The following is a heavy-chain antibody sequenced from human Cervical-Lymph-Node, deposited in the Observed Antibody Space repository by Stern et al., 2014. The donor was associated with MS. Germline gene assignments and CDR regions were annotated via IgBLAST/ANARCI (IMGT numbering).Heavy chain of an antibody. V-gene: IGHV4-31*03. CDR1: GGSISSGGYY. CDR3: ARMTTVNGYWYFDL. J-gene: IGHJ2*01. Sequence: QVQLVESGPGLVKPSQTLSLTCTVSGGSISSGGYYWSWIRQHPGKGLEXIGYIYYSGSPYYTPSLKSRVTISVDTSKNQFSLKLSSVTAADTAVYYCARMTTVNGYWYFDLWGRGTLVTVSS. CDR2: IYYSGSP. D-gene: IGHD4-17*01.